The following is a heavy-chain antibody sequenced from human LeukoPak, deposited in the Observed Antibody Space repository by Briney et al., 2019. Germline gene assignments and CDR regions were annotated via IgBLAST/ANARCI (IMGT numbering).Heavy chain of an antibody. CDR1: DGSFSGYY. V-gene: IGHV4-34*01. J-gene: IGHJ4*02. CDR3: ARGLNDSWTGENY. Sequence: SETLSLTCAVYDGSFSGYYWSWIRQPPGKGMEWIGEINHSGSTNYNPSLKSRVTISLDTSKSQFSLKVRYVTAADTAVYYCARGLNDSWTGENYWGQGTLVTVSS. CDR2: INHSGST. D-gene: IGHD3-3*01.